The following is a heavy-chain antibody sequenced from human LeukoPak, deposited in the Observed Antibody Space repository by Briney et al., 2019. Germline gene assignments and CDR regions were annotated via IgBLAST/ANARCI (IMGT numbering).Heavy chain of an antibody. Sequence: ASVKVSCKVSGYTLTELSMHWVRQAPGKGLEWMGSFDPEDGETIYAQKFQGRVTMTEDTSTDTAYMELSSLRSEDTAVYYCARGTTVTHYFDYWGQGTLVTVSS. CDR3: ARGTTVTHYFDY. CDR2: FDPEDGET. CDR1: GYTLTELS. J-gene: IGHJ4*02. D-gene: IGHD4-17*01. V-gene: IGHV1-24*01.